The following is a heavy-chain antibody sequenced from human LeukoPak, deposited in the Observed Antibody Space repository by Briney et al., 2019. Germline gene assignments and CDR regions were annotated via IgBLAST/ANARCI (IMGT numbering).Heavy chain of an antibody. CDR3: TKGGDIVVVVAATPTPFDY. V-gene: IGHV3-23*01. J-gene: IGHJ4*02. Sequence: GGSLRLSCAASGFTFSSYAMSWVRQAPGKGLEWVSAISGSGGSTYYADSVKGRFTISRDNSKNTLYLQMNSLRAGDTAVYYCTKGGDIVVVVAATPTPFDYWGQGTLVTVSS. D-gene: IGHD2-15*01. CDR2: ISGSGGST. CDR1: GFTFSSYA.